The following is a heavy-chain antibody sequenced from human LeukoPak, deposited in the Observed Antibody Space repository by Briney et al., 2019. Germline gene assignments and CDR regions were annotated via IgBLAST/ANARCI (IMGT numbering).Heavy chain of an antibody. D-gene: IGHD6-13*01. J-gene: IGHJ4*02. CDR3: ARELAAAGYYFDY. Sequence: ASVKVSCKASGYTFTGYYMHWVRQAPGQGREWMGWINPNSGGTNYAQKFQGRVTMTRDTSISTAYMELSRLRSDDTAVYYCARELAAAGYYFDYWGQGTLVTVSS. CDR1: GYTFTGYY. CDR2: INPNSGGT. V-gene: IGHV1-2*02.